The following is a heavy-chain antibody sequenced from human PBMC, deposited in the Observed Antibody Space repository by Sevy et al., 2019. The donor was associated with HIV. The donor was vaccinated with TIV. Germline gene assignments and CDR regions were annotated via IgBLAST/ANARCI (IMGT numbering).Heavy chain of an antibody. V-gene: IGHV3-21*01. Sequence: GGSLRLACAASGFTFSSYSMNWVRQPPGKGLEWVSSISSSSSYIYYADSVKGRFTISRDNARNSLYLQMNSLRAEDTVVYYCARDHVYRYGYVSGFDYWGQGTLVTVSS. CDR3: ARDHVYRYGYVSGFDY. J-gene: IGHJ4*02. CDR2: ISSSSSYI. D-gene: IGHD5-18*01. CDR1: GFTFSSYS.